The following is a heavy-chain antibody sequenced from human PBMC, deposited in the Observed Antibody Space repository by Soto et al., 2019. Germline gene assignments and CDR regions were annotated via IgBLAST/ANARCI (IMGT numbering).Heavy chain of an antibody. D-gene: IGHD1-26*01. CDR1: GFAFSTYG. V-gene: IGHV3-30*03. CDR3: ARKNPGREWELPDY. Sequence: QVQLVESGGGVVQPGRSLRLSCAASGFAFSTYGMHWVRQAPGKGLEWVAVTTSDGARINYADSVKGRFTISRDNSRTTLYLQMYSLRIDDTAVYYCARKNPGREWELPDYWGQGTLVTVSS. CDR2: TTSDGARI. J-gene: IGHJ4*02.